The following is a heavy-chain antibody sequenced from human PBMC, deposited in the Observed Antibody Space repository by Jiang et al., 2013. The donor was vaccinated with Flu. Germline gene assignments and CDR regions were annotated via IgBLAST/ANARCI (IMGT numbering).Heavy chain of an antibody. Sequence: GLVKPSETLSLTCSVFGDSINSNNYYWGWIRQAPGQGLEWVGSIYFSGTTYQNPSLKSRVTMSLDTSKNQFSLKLRSVTAADTAVYFRARNVMTTVTQFFDYWGQGTLITVSS. D-gene: IGHD4-17*01. CDR3: ARNVMTTVTQFFDY. CDR1: GDSINSNNYY. J-gene: IGHJ4*02. CDR2: IYFSGTT. V-gene: IGHV4-39*07.